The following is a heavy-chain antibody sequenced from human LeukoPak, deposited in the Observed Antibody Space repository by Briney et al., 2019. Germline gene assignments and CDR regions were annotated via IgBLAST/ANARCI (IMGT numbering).Heavy chain of an antibody. J-gene: IGHJ5*02. D-gene: IGHD6-19*01. CDR3: ARDPRTYSSGWYGFENWFDP. CDR2: ISPTGSTT. V-gene: IGHV3-74*01. CDR1: GFSFSGHW. Sequence: GGSLRLSCTASGFSFSGHWMHWARQLPGKGLVWVSRISPTGSTTSYADSVKGRFTVSRDNAKNSLYLQMNSLRDEDTAVYYCARDPRTYSSGWYGFENWFDPWGQGTLVTVSS.